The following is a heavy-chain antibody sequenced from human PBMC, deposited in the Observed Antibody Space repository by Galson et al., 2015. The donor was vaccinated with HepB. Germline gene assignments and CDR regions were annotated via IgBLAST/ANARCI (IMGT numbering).Heavy chain of an antibody. CDR2: ISWDGGST. J-gene: IGHJ4*02. CDR3: AKDQNYYAAGRAVDY. CDR1: GFTFDDYA. V-gene: IGHV3-43D*04. D-gene: IGHD3-10*01. Sequence: LRLSCAASGFTFDDYAMHWVRQAPGKGLEWVSLISWDGGSTHYADSVKGRFTISRDNSIDSLFLQMNSLRVEDTALYYCAKDQNYYAAGRAVDYWGQGTLVTVSS.